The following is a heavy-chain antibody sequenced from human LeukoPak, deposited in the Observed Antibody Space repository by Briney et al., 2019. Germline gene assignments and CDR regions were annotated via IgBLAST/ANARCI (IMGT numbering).Heavy chain of an antibody. CDR3: ARVGDRYGIDY. Sequence: SETLSLTCTVSGGSISSYYWSWIRQPPGKGLEWIGYIYYSGSTNYNPSLKSRVTISVDTSKNQFSLKLSSVTAADTAVYYCARVGDRYGIDYWGQGTLVTVSS. J-gene: IGHJ4*02. D-gene: IGHD3-16*01. V-gene: IGHV4-59*01. CDR2: IYYSGST. CDR1: GGSISSYY.